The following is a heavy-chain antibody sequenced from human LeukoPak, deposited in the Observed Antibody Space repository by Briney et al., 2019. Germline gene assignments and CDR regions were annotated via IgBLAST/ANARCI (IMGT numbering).Heavy chain of an antibody. V-gene: IGHV3-66*01. D-gene: IGHD3-3*02. Sequence: GGSLRLSCAASGFTFSDYYMSWIRQAPGKGLEWVSVIYSGGSTYYADSVKGRFTISRDNSKNTLYLQMNSLRAEDTAVYYCARDGTRFSHDAFDIWGQGTMVTVSS. CDR1: GFTFSDYY. J-gene: IGHJ3*02. CDR2: IYSGGST. CDR3: ARDGTRFSHDAFDI.